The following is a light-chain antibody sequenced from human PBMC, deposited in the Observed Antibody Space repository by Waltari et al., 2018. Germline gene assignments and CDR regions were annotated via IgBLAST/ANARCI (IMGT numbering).Light chain of an antibody. CDR1: QSISSW. V-gene: IGKV1-5*03. CDR2: QAS. CDR3: QQFNSYPWT. Sequence: DIQMTQSPSNISASVGDRVTITCRASQSISSWLAWYQHKPWKAPKLLIYQASSLDTGVPSRFSGSGSGTEFTLTISSLQPDDFATYYCQQFNSYPWTFGQGTKVEIK. J-gene: IGKJ1*01.